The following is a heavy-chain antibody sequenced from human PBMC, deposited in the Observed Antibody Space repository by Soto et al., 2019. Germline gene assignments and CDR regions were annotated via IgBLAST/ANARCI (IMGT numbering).Heavy chain of an antibody. V-gene: IGHV1-2*04. J-gene: IGHJ3*02. CDR2: INPNSGGT. D-gene: IGHD6-13*01. Sequence: GASVKVSCKASGYTFTGYYMHWVRQAPGQGLEWMGWINPNSGGTNYAQKFQGWVTMTRDTSISTAYMELSRLRSDDTAVYYCARGGYSSRGHDDFNIWGKGTMVTVSS. CDR3: ARGGYSSRGHDDFNI. CDR1: GYTFTGYY.